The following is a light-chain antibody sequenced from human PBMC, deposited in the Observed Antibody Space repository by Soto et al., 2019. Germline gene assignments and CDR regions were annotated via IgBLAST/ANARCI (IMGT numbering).Light chain of an antibody. CDR3: CSFAGSYSYV. CDR2: DVT. CDR1: SSDVGRYDY. V-gene: IGLV2-11*01. J-gene: IGLJ1*01. Sequence: HSALTQPRSVSASPRQSVTISCTGTSSDVGRYDYVSWYQQHPGKAPKLIVYDVTERPSGVPDRFSGSKSGNTASLTISGLQAEDEADYSCCSFAGSYSYVFGTGTKVTV.